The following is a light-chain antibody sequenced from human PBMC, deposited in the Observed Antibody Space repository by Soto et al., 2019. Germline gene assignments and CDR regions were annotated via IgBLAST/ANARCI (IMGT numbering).Light chain of an antibody. CDR2: EVT. V-gene: IGLV2-14*01. CDR1: TTDVGGYNY. J-gene: IGLJ1*01. CDR3: SSYASSRNFV. Sequence: QSALTQPASVSGSPGQSITISCSGTTTDVGGYNYVSWYQHHPGKAPQLIIYEVTKRPSGVSDRFSGSRSGYTASLTISGLQAEDEADYYCSSYASSRNFVFGTGTRSPS.